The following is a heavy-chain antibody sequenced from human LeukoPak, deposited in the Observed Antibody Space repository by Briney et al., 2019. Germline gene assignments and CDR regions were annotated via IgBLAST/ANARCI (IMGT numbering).Heavy chain of an antibody. Sequence: GESLRISCKASGHSFTSYWISWVRQMPGKGLEWMGKIDPSDSYTNYSPSFQGLVTISADKSVSTAYLQWSSLKASDTAIYYCARGQYYFGSGSSWGQGTLITVSS. D-gene: IGHD3-10*01. CDR3: ARGQYYFGSGSS. V-gene: IGHV5-10-1*01. CDR1: GHSFTSYW. CDR2: IDPSDSYT. J-gene: IGHJ5*02.